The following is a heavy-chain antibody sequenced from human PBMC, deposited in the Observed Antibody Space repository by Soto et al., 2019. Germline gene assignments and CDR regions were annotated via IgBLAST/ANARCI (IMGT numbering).Heavy chain of an antibody. V-gene: IGHV3-33*01. J-gene: IGHJ5*02. CDR1: GFTFSSYG. CDR2: IWYDGSNK. D-gene: IGHD3-9*01. Sequence: QVQLVESGGGVVQPGRSLRLSCAASGFTFSSYGMHWVRQAPGKGLEWVAVIWYDGSNKYYADSVKGRFTISRDNSKNTLYLQMNSLRAEDTAVYYCARGYAILTGYYLNWFDPWGQGTLVTVSS. CDR3: ARGYAILTGYYLNWFDP.